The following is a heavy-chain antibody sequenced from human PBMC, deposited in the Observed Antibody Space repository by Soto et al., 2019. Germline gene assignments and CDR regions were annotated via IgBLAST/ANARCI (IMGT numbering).Heavy chain of an antibody. CDR2: IYHSGST. D-gene: IGHD2-2*01. CDR3: ARVGVCISTSCPGDNWFDP. Sequence: PSETLSLTCAVSGGSISRSNWWSWVRQPPGKGLEWIGEIYHSGSTNYNPSLKSRVTISVDKSKNQFSLKLSSVTAADTAVYYCARVGVCISTSCPGDNWFDPWGQGTLVTVSS. J-gene: IGHJ5*02. CDR1: GGSISRSNW. V-gene: IGHV4-4*02.